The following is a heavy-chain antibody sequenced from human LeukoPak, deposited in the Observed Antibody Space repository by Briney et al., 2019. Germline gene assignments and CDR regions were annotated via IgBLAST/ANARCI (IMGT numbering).Heavy chain of an antibody. V-gene: IGHV3-23*01. J-gene: IGHJ4*02. D-gene: IGHD2-15*01. CDR2: ISNNGGYT. Sequence: GGSLRLSCAASGFTFSSSAMSWVCQAPGKGLEWVSAISNNGGYTYYADSVQGRFTISRDNSKSTLCLQMNSLRAEDTAVYYCAKQLGYCSDGSCYFPYWGQGTLVTVSS. CDR1: GFTFSSSA. CDR3: AKQLGYCSDGSCYFPY.